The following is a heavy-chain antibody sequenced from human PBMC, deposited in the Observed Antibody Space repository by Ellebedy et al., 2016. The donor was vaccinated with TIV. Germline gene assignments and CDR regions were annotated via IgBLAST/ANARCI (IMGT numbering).Heavy chain of an antibody. D-gene: IGHD4-17*01. CDR3: AKDPGRGLHYKYFDS. J-gene: IGHJ4*02. Sequence: SLKISCAASGFTFDDYAMHWVRQAPGKGLEWVSGISWNSGSIGYADSVKGRFTISRDNAKNSLYLQMNSQRDEDTALYYCAKDPGRGLHYKYFDSWGQGALVTVSS. V-gene: IGHV3-9*01. CDR1: GFTFDDYA. CDR2: ISWNSGSI.